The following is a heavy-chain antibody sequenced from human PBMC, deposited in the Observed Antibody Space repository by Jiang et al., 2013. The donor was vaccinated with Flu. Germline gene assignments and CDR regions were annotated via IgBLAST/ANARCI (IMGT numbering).Heavy chain of an antibody. CDR2: IIPILGIA. V-gene: IGHV1-69*10. D-gene: IGHD3-22*01. CDR3: ARDCPRPYCTYYYDKGREHDAFDI. J-gene: IGHJ3*02. Sequence: VSCKASGGTFSSYAISWVRQAPGQGLEWMGGIIPILGIANYAQKFQGRVTITADKSTSTAYMELSSLRSEDTAVYYCARDCPRPYCTYYYDKGREHDAFDIWGQGTMVTVSS. CDR1: GGTFSSYA.